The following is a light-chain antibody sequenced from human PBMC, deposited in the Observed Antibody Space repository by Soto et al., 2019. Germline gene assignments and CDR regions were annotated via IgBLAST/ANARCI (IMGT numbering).Light chain of an antibody. Sequence: ETVMTQSPATLSVSPGERATLSCRASQSVSTKLAWYQQNPGQAPRLLIYGASTRATGFPARCSGSGSGTEFPLTVSRLQSEDFAVYYCQQYDAWPPITFGQGTRLEIK. CDR2: GAS. CDR1: QSVSTK. J-gene: IGKJ5*01. V-gene: IGKV3D-15*01. CDR3: QQYDAWPPIT.